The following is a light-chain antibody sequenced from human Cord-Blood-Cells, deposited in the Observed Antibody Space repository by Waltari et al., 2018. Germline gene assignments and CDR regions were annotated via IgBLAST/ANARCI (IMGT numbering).Light chain of an antibody. Sequence: DIVMTQSPLSLPVTPGEPASISCRSSKTLLHSNGYSYLDWYLQKPGQSPQLLIYLGSSWASCVPDRFSGSGSGTDFTLNISRVEADDVGVYYCMQALQTPYSFGQGTKLEIK. CDR3: MQALQTPYS. CDR1: KTLLHSNGYSY. J-gene: IGKJ2*03. CDR2: LGS. V-gene: IGKV2-28*01.